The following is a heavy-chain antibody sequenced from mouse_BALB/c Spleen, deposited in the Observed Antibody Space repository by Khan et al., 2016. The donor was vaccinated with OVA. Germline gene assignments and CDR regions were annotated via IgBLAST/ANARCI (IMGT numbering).Heavy chain of an antibody. CDR3: TRLVDY. Sequence: EVELVESGGGLVKPGGSLKLSCAASGFTFSSYAVSWIRQTPEKRLGWVESIISGGRTYYPDSVKGRFTISRDDARNILYLQMSSLRSEDTAMYYCTRLVDYWGQGTSVTVSS. V-gene: IGHV5-6-5*01. CDR2: IISGGRT. J-gene: IGHJ4*01. CDR1: GFTFSSYA.